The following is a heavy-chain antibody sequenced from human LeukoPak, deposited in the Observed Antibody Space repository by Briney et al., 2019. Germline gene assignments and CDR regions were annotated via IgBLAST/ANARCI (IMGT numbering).Heavy chain of an antibody. J-gene: IGHJ4*02. D-gene: IGHD1-26*01. CDR2: INDDGSAT. CDR3: ARDRYSGSYPLDY. Sequence: GGSLRLSCAASGFTFSNYWMHWVRQVPGKGLVWVSRINDDGSATFYADSVKGRFTISRDNAKNSLYLQMNSLRAEDTAVYYCARDRYSGSYPLDYWGQGTLVTVSS. CDR1: GFTFSNYW. V-gene: IGHV3-74*01.